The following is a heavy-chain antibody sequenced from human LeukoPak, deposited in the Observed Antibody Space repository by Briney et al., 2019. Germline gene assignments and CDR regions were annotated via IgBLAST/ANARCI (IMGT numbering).Heavy chain of an antibody. Sequence: SGTLSLTCAVSGGSISSSNWWSWVRRPPGKGLEWIGEIYHSGSTNYNPSLKSRVTISVDKSKNQFSLKLSSVTAADTAVYYCARGTVVVPAARDYYYYGMDVWGKGTTVTVSS. CDR2: IYHSGST. V-gene: IGHV4-4*02. CDR3: ARGTVVVPAARDYYYYGMDV. CDR1: GGSISSSNW. J-gene: IGHJ6*04. D-gene: IGHD2-2*01.